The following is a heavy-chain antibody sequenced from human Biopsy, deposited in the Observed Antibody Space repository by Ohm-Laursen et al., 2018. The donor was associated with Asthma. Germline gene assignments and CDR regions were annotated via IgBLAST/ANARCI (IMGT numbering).Heavy chain of an antibody. V-gene: IGHV4-31*03. CDR3: ARSAKTIFGVVMGSYYYGMDV. D-gene: IGHD3-3*01. CDR1: GGSLSSGPYY. J-gene: IGHJ6*02. CDR2: INYSGST. Sequence: SQTLSLTCTVSGGSLSSGPYYWSWVRQHPGKGLEWIGYINYSGSTFYSPSLESRVTVSVDTSKNQFSLKLSSVTAADTAVYYCARSAKTIFGVVMGSYYYGMDVWGQGTTVTVSS.